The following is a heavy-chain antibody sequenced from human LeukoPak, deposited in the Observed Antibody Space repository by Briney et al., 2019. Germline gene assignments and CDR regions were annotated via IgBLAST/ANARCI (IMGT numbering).Heavy chain of an antibody. Sequence: PGGSLRLSCAASGYTFSSYAMGWVRQAPGKGLEWVSGINWNGGSTGYADSVKGRFTISRDNAKNSLYLQMNSLRAEDTALYHCARGGGCSSTTCYWADFWGQGTLVTVSS. CDR1: GYTFSSYA. D-gene: IGHD2-2*01. J-gene: IGHJ4*01. CDR3: ARGGGCSSTTCYWADF. CDR2: INWNGGST. V-gene: IGHV3-20*01.